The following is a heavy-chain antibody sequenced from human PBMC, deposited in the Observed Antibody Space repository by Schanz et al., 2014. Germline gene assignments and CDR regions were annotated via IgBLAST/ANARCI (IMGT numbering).Heavy chain of an antibody. Sequence: QVQLEQSGAEVKKPGASVKVSCKTSGYAFSDYGITWVRQAPGQGLQWMGWISPYTGNTNYAQTLQGRITLTTDTTTSTDYTEQRSLRSENTEVYDGARGGYSSGWDDRGSTHFDYWGQGTLVTVSS. CDR3: ARGGYSSGWDDRGSTHFDY. CDR2: ISPYTGNT. D-gene: IGHD6-19*01. V-gene: IGHV1-18*01. J-gene: IGHJ4*02. CDR1: GYAFSDYG.